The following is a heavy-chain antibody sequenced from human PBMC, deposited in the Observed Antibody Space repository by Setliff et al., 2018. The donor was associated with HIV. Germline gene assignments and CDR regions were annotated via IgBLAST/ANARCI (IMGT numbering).Heavy chain of an antibody. Sequence: PSETLSLTCSVSGVSTSSSTYYWGWVRQPPGKGLEWIGSVYYSGTTYYNPSLTSRVTISVDTSKNQFSLKLTSVTAADTALYYCARHFSIFGVTIISNDAFDSGGRGTMVTVS. V-gene: IGHV4-39*01. CDR1: GVSTSSSTYY. J-gene: IGHJ3*02. CDR3: ARHFSIFGVTIISNDAFDS. D-gene: IGHD3-3*01. CDR2: VYYSGTT.